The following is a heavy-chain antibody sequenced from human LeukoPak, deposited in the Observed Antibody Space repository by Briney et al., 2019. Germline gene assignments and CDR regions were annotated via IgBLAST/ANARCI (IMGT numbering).Heavy chain of an antibody. V-gene: IGHV4-59*01. D-gene: IGHD3-10*01. Sequence: SETLSLTCTVSGGSISSYYWSWIRQPPGKGLEWIGYIYYSGSTNYNPSLKSRVTISVDTSKNQFSLKLSSVTAADTAVYYCARYYYGSGSFDYWGQGTLVTISS. J-gene: IGHJ4*02. CDR1: GGSISSYY. CDR2: IYYSGST. CDR3: ARYYYGSGSFDY.